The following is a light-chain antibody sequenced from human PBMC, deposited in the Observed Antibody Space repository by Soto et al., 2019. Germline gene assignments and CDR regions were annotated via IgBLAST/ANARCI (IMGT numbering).Light chain of an antibody. V-gene: IGKV3-20*01. J-gene: IGKJ1*01. CDR2: GAS. CDR1: QTVFSNY. Sequence: EIVMTQSPATLSLSPGERATLSCRATQTVFSNYIGWYQQKPGQAPRLLIYGASSRATGIPDRFSGSGSGTDFTLTISRLEPEDFAVYYCQQYGSSPWTFGQGTKVDIK. CDR3: QQYGSSPWT.